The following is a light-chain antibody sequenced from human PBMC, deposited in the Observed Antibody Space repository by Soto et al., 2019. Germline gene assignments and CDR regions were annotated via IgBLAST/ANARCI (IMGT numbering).Light chain of an antibody. CDR3: SSYTSSNSYVV. CDR2: EVT. CDR1: NSDVGGYKY. Sequence: QSALTQPASVSRSPGQSITISCTGTNSDVGGYKYVSWYQQHPGKAPKLMISEVTNRPSGVSNRFSGSKSGNTASLTISGLQAEDEADYYCSSYTSSNSYVVFGGGTQLTVL. J-gene: IGLJ2*01. V-gene: IGLV2-14*01.